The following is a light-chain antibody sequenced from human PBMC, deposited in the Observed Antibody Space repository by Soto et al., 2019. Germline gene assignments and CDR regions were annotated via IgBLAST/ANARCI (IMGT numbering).Light chain of an antibody. CDR2: GNS. CDR3: SSYTNINTRACV. V-gene: IGLV1-40*01. J-gene: IGLJ1*01. Sequence: QSVLTQPPSVSGAPGQRVTISCTGSSSNIGAGYDVHWYQQLPGTAPKLLIYGNSNRPSGVSNRFSGSKSGNTASLTISGLQAEDEAEYYCSSYTNINTRACVFGTGTKLTVL. CDR1: SSNIGAGYD.